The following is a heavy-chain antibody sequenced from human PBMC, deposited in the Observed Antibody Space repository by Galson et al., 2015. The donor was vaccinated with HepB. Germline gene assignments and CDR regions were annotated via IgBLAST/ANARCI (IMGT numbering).Heavy chain of an antibody. CDR3: AGRVGWELHLDY. CDR2: IYYSGST. CDR1: GGSISSGGYY. J-gene: IGHJ4*02. V-gene: IGHV4-31*03. Sequence: TLSLTCTVSGGSISSGGYYWSWIRQHPGKGLEWIGYIYYSGSTYYNPSLKSRVTISVDTSKNQFSLKLSSVTAADTAVYYCAGRVGWELHLDYWGQGTLVTVSS. D-gene: IGHD1-26*01.